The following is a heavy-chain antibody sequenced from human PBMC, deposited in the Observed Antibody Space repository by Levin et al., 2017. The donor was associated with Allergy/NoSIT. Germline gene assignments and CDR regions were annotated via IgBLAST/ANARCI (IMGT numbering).Heavy chain of an antibody. Sequence: KPSETLSLTCTVSGGSISSSSYYWGWIRQPPGTGLEWIGSIYYSGSTYYNPSLKSRVTISVDTSKNQFSLKLSSVTAADTAVYYCARHRPELLWFGELLLDAFDIWGQGTMVTVSS. V-gene: IGHV4-39*01. CDR2: IYYSGST. CDR3: ARHRPELLWFGELLLDAFDI. CDR1: GGSISSSSYY. D-gene: IGHD3-10*01. J-gene: IGHJ3*02.